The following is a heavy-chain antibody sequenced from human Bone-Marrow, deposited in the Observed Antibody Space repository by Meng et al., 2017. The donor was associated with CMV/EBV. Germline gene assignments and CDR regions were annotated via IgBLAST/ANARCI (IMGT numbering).Heavy chain of an antibody. CDR3: ARWPQGDFWSGYLSHDYGMDV. CDR1: GGTFSSYT. Sequence: SVKVSCKASGGTFSSYTISWVRQAPGQGLEWMGRIIPILGIANSAQKFQGRVTITADKSTSTAYMELSSLRSEDTAVYYCARWPQGDFWSGYLSHDYGMDVWGQGTTVTVSS. D-gene: IGHD3-3*01. CDR2: IIPILGIA. V-gene: IGHV1-69*02. J-gene: IGHJ6*02.